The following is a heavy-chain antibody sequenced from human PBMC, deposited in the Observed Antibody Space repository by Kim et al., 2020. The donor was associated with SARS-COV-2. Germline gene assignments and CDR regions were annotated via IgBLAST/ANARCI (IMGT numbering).Heavy chain of an antibody. CDR1: GFTFSSCA. CDR3: ARDPWSRHRGLTSSYYGMDV. CDR2: ISYDGSNK. V-gene: IGHV3-30-3*01. J-gene: IGHJ6*02. D-gene: IGHD3-10*01. Sequence: GGSLRLSCAASGFTFSSCAIHWVRQAPGKGLEWVAVISYDGSNKNYADSVKGRFTISRDNSKNTLYLQMNSLRAEDTALYYCARDPWSRHRGLTSSYYGMDVWGQGTTVTVSS.